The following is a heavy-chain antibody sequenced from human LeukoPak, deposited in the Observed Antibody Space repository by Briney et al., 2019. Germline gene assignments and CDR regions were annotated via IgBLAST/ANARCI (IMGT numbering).Heavy chain of an antibody. Sequence: SETLSLTCTVSGGSISSSSYYWGWIRQPPGKGLEWIGSIYYSGSTYSNPSLKSRVTISVDTSKNQFSLKLSSVTAADTAVYYCARDADIVVVPAAHGGLDPWGQGTLVPVSS. CDR1: GGSISSSSYY. J-gene: IGHJ5*02. CDR2: IYYSGST. D-gene: IGHD2-2*01. CDR3: ARDADIVVVPAAHGGLDP. V-gene: IGHV4-39*07.